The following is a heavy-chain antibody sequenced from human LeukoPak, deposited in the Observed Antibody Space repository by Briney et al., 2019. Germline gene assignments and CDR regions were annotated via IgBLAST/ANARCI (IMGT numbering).Heavy chain of an antibody. V-gene: IGHV3-30*02. CDR2: IRYDGSNK. J-gene: IGHJ3*02. D-gene: IGHD6-13*01. CDR3: ARHPSYSSSWYVRRGAFDI. Sequence: GGSLRLSCAASGFTFSSYGMHWVRQAPGKGLEWVAFIRYDGSNKYYADSVKGRFTISRDNSKNTLYLQMNSLRAEDTAVYYCARHPSYSSSWYVRRGAFDIWGQGTMVTVSS. CDR1: GFTFSSYG.